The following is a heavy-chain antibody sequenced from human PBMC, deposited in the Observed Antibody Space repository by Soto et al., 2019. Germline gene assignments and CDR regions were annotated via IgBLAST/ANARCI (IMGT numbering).Heavy chain of an antibody. CDR1: GYTFTHYY. J-gene: IGHJ4*02. Sequence: QVQLVQSGAEVRKPGASVKVSCKASGYTFTHYYIHWVRQAPGQGLESVGIINPNGGVTTYAQKFRAGFTMTRDTSTSTVYMELSSLRSEDSAVYYCATSVNSAMAFDYWGQGTLVTVSS. CDR3: ATSVNSAMAFDY. D-gene: IGHD5-18*01. CDR2: INPNGGVT. V-gene: IGHV1-46*01.